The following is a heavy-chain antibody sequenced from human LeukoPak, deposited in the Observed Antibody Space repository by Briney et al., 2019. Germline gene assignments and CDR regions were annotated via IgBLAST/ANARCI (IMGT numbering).Heavy chain of an antibody. V-gene: IGHV4-34*01. CDR1: DGSFSGYY. CDR2: INHSGST. D-gene: IGHD6-19*01. Sequence: PSETLSLTCAVYDGSFSGYYWSWIRQPPRKGLEWIGEINHSGSTNYNPSLKSRVTISVDTSKNQFSLKLSSVTAADTAVYYCAGVRPNFTYSSGWYGWFDPWGQGTLVTVSS. J-gene: IGHJ5*02. CDR3: AGVRPNFTYSSGWYGWFDP.